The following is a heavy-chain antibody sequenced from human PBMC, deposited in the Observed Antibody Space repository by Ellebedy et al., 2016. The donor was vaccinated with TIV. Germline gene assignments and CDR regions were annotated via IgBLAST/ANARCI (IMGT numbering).Heavy chain of an antibody. Sequence: GESLKISCVTSGFTFSRHAMQWVRQAPGKGPEWVALIWSDGTKKYYADSMKGRFTISRDNSNDAVYLQMDSLRANDTALYYCTRALHYDPTTSDFWGQGTLVIVSS. J-gene: IGHJ4*02. CDR2: IWSDGTKK. D-gene: IGHD3-3*01. CDR3: TRALHYDPTTSDF. V-gene: IGHV3-33*01. CDR1: GFTFSRHA.